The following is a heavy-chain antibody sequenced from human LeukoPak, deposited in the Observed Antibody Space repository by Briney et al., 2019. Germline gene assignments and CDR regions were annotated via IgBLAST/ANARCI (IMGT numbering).Heavy chain of an antibody. CDR2: ISGSGGST. J-gene: IGHJ4*02. D-gene: IGHD3-22*01. Sequence: GGSLRLSCAASGFTFSSYAMSWVRQAPGKGLEWVSAISGSGGSTYYADSVKGRFTISRDKSKNTLYLQMNSLRAEDTAVYYCAKVYDSSGYYSFFDYWGQGTLVTVSS. V-gene: IGHV3-23*01. CDR3: AKVYDSSGYYSFFDY. CDR1: GFTFSSYA.